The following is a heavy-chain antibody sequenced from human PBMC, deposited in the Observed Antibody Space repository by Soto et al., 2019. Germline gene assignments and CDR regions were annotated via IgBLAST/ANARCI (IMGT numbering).Heavy chain of an antibody. V-gene: IGHV4-4*07. D-gene: IGHD1-1*01. CDR3: VRDGTKTLRDWFDP. CDR1: GASISGFY. Sequence: SETLSLTCTVSGASISGFYWSWIRKSAGKGLEWIGRIYATGTTDYNTSLKSRVMMSVDTSKKQFSLKLRSVTAADTAVYYCVRDGTKTLRDWFDPWGQGISVTVSS. J-gene: IGHJ5*02. CDR2: IYATGTT.